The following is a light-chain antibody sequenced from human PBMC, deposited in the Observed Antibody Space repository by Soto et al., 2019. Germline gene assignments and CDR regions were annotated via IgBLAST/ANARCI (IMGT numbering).Light chain of an antibody. CDR3: GTWDSSLSAGV. CDR1: SSNIGNNY. CDR2: DNN. Sequence: QSVLTQPPSGSAAPGQKVTISCSGSSSNIGNNYVSWYQQLPGTAPKLLIYDNNKRPSGIPDRFSGSKSGTSATLGITGLQTGDEADYYCGTWDSSLSAGVFGGGTKLTV. J-gene: IGLJ3*02. V-gene: IGLV1-51*01.